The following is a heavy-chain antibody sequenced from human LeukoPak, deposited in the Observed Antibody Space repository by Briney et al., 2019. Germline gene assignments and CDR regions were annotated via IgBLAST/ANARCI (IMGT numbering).Heavy chain of an antibody. V-gene: IGHV3-66*02. CDR2: IYSGGST. CDR3: ARERASYCGGDCYSRDFDY. J-gene: IGHJ4*02. CDR1: GFTVSSNY. Sequence: GGSLRLSCAASGFTVSSNYMSWVRQAPGKGLEWVSVIYSGGSTYYADSVKGRFTISRDNSKNTLYLQMNSLSAEDTAVYYCARERASYCGGDCYSRDFDYWGQGTLVTVSS. D-gene: IGHD2-21*01.